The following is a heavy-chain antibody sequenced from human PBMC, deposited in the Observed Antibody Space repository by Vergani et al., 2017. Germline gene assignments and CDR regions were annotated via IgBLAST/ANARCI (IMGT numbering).Heavy chain of an antibody. V-gene: IGHV4-61*02. J-gene: IGHJ4*02. D-gene: IGHD3-22*01. Sequence: QVQLQESGPGLVKPSQTLSLTCTVSGGSISSGSYYWCWIRQPAGTGLEWIGRIYTSGSTNYNPSLKSRVTISVDTSKNQFSLKLSSVTAADTAVYYCARGLRVARRYYYDSSGYPPGTYYFDYWGQGTLVTVSS. CDR1: GGSISSGSYY. CDR3: ARGLRVARRYYYDSSGYPPGTYYFDY. CDR2: IYTSGST.